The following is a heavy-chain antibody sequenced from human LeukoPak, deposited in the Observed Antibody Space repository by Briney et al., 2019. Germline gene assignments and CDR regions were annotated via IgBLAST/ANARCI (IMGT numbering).Heavy chain of an antibody. V-gene: IGHV4-59*08. CDR1: GGSISSYY. CDR2: IYYSGST. D-gene: IGHD3-10*01. CDR3: ARHGGGSVDY. J-gene: IGHJ4*02. Sequence: PSETLSLTCTVSGGSISSYYWSWIRQPPGKGLEWIGYIYYSGSTNYNPSLKSRVTISVDTSKNQFSLKLSSGTAADTAVYYCARHGGGSVDYWGQGTLVTVSS.